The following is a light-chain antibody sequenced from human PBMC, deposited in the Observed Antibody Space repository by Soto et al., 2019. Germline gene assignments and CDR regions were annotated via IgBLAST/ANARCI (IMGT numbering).Light chain of an antibody. CDR1: SSGIGRYDY. J-gene: IGLJ1*01. Sequence: SLLIQPAPPSVSPGQSVTISRPGNSSGIGRYDYVSWYQQHPGKAPKFIIYDVYSRPSGVSNRFSGSKSGNTASLTISGLQPEDEADYFCSSYTSSNSLVFGPGTKVTVL. CDR3: SSYTSSNSLV. CDR2: DVY. V-gene: IGLV2-14*03.